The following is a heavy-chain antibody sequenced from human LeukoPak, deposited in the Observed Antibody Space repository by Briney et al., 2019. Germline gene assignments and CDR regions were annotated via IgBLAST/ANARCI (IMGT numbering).Heavy chain of an antibody. D-gene: IGHD3-3*01. J-gene: IGHJ4*02. Sequence: SETLSLTCAVYGGSFRGYYWSWIRQPPGKGLEWIGEINHSGSTNYNPSLKSRVTISVDTSKNQFSLKLSSVTAADTAVYYCARGLYDFWSGYSVRTFDYWGQGTLVTVSS. V-gene: IGHV4-34*01. CDR2: INHSGST. CDR3: ARGLYDFWSGYSVRTFDY. CDR1: GGSFRGYY.